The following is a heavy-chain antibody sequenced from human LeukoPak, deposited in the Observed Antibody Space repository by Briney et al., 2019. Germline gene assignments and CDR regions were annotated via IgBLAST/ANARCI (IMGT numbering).Heavy chain of an antibody. D-gene: IGHD6-19*01. CDR3: ARVGSNQWLDY. V-gene: IGHV3-48*01. CDR2: ISGVSSTI. CDR1: GFTLSSYS. J-gene: IGHJ4*02. Sequence: QSGGSLRLSCAASGFTLSSYSMNWVRQAPGKGLEWVSYISGVSSTIYYADSVKGRFTVSRDNAKNSLYLLMDTLRAEDTAVYYCARVGSNQWLDYWGQGTLVTVSS.